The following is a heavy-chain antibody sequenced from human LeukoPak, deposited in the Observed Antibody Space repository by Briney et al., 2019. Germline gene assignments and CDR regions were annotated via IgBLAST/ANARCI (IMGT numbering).Heavy chain of an antibody. CDR2: IKEDGSEQ. Sequence: GGSLRLSCAASGFRFTECWMSWVRQAPGKGLEWVANIKEDGSEQHYVDSVKGRFTISRDDATKSVYLQMNSLRAEDTALYYCARDSRPRGGSCFDNWGQGILVTVSS. CDR1: GFRFTECW. D-gene: IGHD2-15*01. CDR3: ARDSRPRGGSCFDN. J-gene: IGHJ4*02. V-gene: IGHV3-7*01.